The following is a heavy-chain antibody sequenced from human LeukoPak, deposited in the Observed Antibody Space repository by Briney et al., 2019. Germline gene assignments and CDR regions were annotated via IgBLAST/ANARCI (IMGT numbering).Heavy chain of an antibody. CDR1: GFTFGKYW. CDR3: ASSADYGDKYYFDY. Sequence: PGGSLRLSCVASGFTFGKYWMSWVRQAPGKGLEWVANIKLDGSEKNYVDSVKGRFTISRDNTKNSLYLQMNSLRAEDTAVYYCASSADYGDKYYFDYWGQGTLVTVSS. J-gene: IGHJ4*02. V-gene: IGHV3-7*03. CDR2: IKLDGSEK. D-gene: IGHD4-17*01.